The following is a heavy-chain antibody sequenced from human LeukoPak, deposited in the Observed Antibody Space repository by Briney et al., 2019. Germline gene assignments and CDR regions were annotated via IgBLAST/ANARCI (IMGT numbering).Heavy chain of an antibody. V-gene: IGHV1-18*01. Sequence: ASVKVSCKASGYTFTGYGISWVRQAPGQGLEWMGWISACNGNTNYAQKLQGRVTMTTDTSTSTAYMELRSLRSDDTAVYYCARATVNLAYSDYWGQGTLVTVSS. CDR1: GYTFTGYG. CDR2: ISACNGNT. J-gene: IGHJ4*02. D-gene: IGHD4-17*01. CDR3: ARATVNLAYSDY.